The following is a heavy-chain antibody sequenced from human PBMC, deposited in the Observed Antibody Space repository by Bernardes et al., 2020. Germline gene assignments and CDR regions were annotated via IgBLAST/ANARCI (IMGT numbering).Heavy chain of an antibody. CDR2: ISGSGGST. D-gene: IGHD3-22*01. J-gene: IGHJ4*02. Sequence: GGSLRLSCAAFGFTFSSYAMSWVRQAPGKGLEWVSAISGSGGSTYYADSVKGRFTISRDNSKNTLYLQMNSLRAEDTAVYYCAKLPDGDYYDSSGYLDYWGQGTLVTVSS. V-gene: IGHV3-23*01. CDR3: AKLPDGDYYDSSGYLDY. CDR1: GFTFSSYA.